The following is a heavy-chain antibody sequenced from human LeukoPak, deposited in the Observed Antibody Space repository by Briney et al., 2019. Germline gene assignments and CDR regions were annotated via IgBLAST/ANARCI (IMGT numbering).Heavy chain of an antibody. CDR3: ARDMRDSSWQLVRSYYYYYGMDV. J-gene: IGHJ6*02. CDR2: INWNGGST. CDR1: GFTFDDYG. Sequence: PGGSLRLSCAASGFTFDDYGMSWVRQAPGKGLEWVSGINWNGGSTGYADSVKGRFTISRDNSKNTLYLQMNSLRAEDTAVYYCARDMRDSSWQLVRSYYYYYGMDVWGQGTTVTVSS. V-gene: IGHV3-20*04. D-gene: IGHD6-6*01.